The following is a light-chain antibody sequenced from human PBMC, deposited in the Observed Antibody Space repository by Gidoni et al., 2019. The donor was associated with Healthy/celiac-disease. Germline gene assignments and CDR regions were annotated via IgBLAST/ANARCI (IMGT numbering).Light chain of an antibody. J-gene: IGKJ2*01. CDR1: QSLLHSNGYNY. V-gene: IGKV2-28*01. Sequence: DIVMTSSPLSLPVTPGEPASISCRSSQSLLHSNGYNYFDWYLQKPGQSPQLLIYLGSNRAAGVPDRFSGRGSGTDFTLKISRVEAEDGGVYYCMQALQTPYTFXQXTKLXIK. CDR3: MQALQTPYT. CDR2: LGS.